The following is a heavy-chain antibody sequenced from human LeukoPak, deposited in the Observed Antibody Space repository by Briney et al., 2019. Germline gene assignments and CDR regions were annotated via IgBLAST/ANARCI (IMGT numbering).Heavy chain of an antibody. Sequence: PGGSLRLSCAASGFTFSSYGMHWVRQAPGKGLEWVAFIRYDGSNKYYADSVKGRFTISRGNSKNTLYLQMNSLRAEDTAVYYCARGGYCSGGSCPNWFDPWGQGTLVTVSS. CDR1: GFTFSSYG. V-gene: IGHV3-30*02. CDR2: IRYDGSNK. CDR3: ARGGYCSGGSCPNWFDP. D-gene: IGHD2-15*01. J-gene: IGHJ5*02.